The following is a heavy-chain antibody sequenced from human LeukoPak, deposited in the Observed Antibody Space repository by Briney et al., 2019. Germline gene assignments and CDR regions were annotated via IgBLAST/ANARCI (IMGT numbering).Heavy chain of an antibody. CDR2: ISSSGSTI. CDR1: GFTFSSYE. D-gene: IGHD3-10*02. V-gene: IGHV3-48*03. CDR3: AELGITMIGGV. Sequence: GGSLRLSCAASGFTFSSYEMNWVRQAPGKGLEWVSYISSSGSTIYYADSVKGRFAISRDNAKNSLYLQMNSLRAEDTAVYYCAELGITMIGGVWGKGTTVTFSS. J-gene: IGHJ6*04.